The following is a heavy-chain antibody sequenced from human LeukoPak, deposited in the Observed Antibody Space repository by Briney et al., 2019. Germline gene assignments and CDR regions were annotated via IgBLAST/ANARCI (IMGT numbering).Heavy chain of an antibody. CDR1: GFIISDYY. Sequence: LRLSCAASGFIISDYYMSWIRQAPGKGLEWIGRIYTSGSTNYNPSLKSRVTMSVDTSKNQFSLKLSSVTAADTAVYYCAREYAVAGSDYWGQGTLVTVSS. CDR2: IYTSGST. V-gene: IGHV4-4*07. CDR3: AREYAVAGSDY. D-gene: IGHD6-19*01. J-gene: IGHJ4*02.